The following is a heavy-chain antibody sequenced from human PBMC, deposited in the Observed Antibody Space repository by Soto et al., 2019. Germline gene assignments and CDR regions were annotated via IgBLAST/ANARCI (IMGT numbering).Heavy chain of an antibody. CDR2: INTANGDT. Sequence: QVQLVQSGAEVKKPAASVKLSCKASGYTFTSYAVHWVRQAPGQRLESMGWINTANGDTKYSQNFQSRATITRDTSASIAYMELSSLTSEDTAVYFCARAPSGYYFDRWGQGTLVTVSS. D-gene: IGHD3-10*01. CDR3: ARAPSGYYFDR. CDR1: GYTFTSYA. V-gene: IGHV1-3*04. J-gene: IGHJ4*02.